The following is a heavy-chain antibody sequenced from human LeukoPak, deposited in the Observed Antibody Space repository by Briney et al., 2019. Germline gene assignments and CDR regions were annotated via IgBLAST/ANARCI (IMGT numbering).Heavy chain of an antibody. Sequence: SETLSLTCAVFGGSFSGRYWSWVRQPPGKGLAWIGQIHHSGGTSYSSSLRSRVTMSVDTSKNQFSLKLSSVTAADTAVYYCAQHGEFYFDIWGRGTLVTVSS. CDR2: IHHSGGT. V-gene: IGHV4-34*01. CDR1: GGSFSGRY. CDR3: AQHGEFYFDI. J-gene: IGHJ2*01. D-gene: IGHD4-17*01.